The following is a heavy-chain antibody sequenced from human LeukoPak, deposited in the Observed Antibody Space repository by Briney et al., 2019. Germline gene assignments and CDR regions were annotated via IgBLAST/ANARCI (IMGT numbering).Heavy chain of an antibody. CDR2: INPNSGGT. CDR3: AREYSSSEGRYYYYYMDV. Sequence: ASVKVSCKASGYTFTGYYMHWVRQAPGQGLEWMGWINPNSGGTNYAQKFQGRVTMTRDTSISTAYMELSRLRSDDTAVYYCAREYSSSEGRYYYYYMDVWGKGTTVTVSS. J-gene: IGHJ6*03. D-gene: IGHD6-6*01. V-gene: IGHV1-2*02. CDR1: GYTFTGYY.